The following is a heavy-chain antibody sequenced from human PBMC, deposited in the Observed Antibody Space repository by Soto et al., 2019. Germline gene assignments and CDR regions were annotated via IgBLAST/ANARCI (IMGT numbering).Heavy chain of an antibody. Sequence: GGSLRLSCAASGFTFSSYSMNWVRQAPGKGLEWVSYISSSSSTIYYADSVKGRFTISRDNAKNSLYLQMNSLRAEDTAVYYCARAGDYGSGSYLGYYYYYMDVWGKGTTVTVSS. CDR1: GFTFSSYS. D-gene: IGHD3-10*01. CDR3: ARAGDYGSGSYLGYYYYYMDV. CDR2: ISSSSSTI. J-gene: IGHJ6*03. V-gene: IGHV3-48*01.